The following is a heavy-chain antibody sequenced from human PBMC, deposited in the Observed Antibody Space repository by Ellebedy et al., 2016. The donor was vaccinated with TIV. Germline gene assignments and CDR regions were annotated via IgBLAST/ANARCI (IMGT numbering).Heavy chain of an antibody. CDR2: IKYDEIET. V-gene: IGHV3-7*05. Sequence: PGGSLRLSCAASGFTFRTFWMGWIRQAPGKGLEWVAHIKYDEIETYHADSVKGRFTISRDNARKSVYLQMHSLRVDDTAMYYCAKELVSRDSLTFDYWGQGVLVTVS. CDR3: AKELVSRDSLTFDY. D-gene: IGHD3-9*01. CDR1: GFTFRTFW. J-gene: IGHJ4*02.